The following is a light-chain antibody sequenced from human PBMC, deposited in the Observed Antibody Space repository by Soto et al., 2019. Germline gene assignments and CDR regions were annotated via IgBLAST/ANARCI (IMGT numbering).Light chain of an antibody. CDR3: QQRSNWPLT. CDR2: SAS. V-gene: IGKV1-39*01. J-gene: IGKJ5*01. CDR1: QSISNY. Sequence: DIQMTQSPSSLSASVGDRVTITCRASQSISNYLHWYQQKIGKGPKVLIYSASSIQSGVPSRFNGSGSGTDFTLTISSLEPEDFAVYYCQQRSNWPLTFGQGTRLEI.